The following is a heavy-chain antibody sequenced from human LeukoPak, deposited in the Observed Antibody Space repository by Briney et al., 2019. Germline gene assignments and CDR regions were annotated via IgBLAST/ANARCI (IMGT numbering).Heavy chain of an antibody. V-gene: IGHV3-23*01. CDR1: GFTFSGYA. CDR2: ISGSGGST. Sequence: GGSLRLSCAASGFTFSGYAMSWVRQAPGKGLEWVSAISGSGGSTYYADSVKGRFTISRDNSKNTLYLQMNSLRAEDTAVYYCAKASLRFLGIDYWGQGTLVTVSS. CDR3: AKASLRFLGIDY. D-gene: IGHD3-3*01. J-gene: IGHJ4*02.